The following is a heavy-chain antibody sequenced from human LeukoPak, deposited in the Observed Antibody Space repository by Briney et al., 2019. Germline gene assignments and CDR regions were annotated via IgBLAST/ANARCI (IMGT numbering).Heavy chain of an antibody. CDR2: IKSKTDGGTT. V-gene: IGHV3-15*01. Sequence: GGSLRLSCAASGFTFGNYNFIWVRQAPGKGLEWVGRIKSKTDGGTTDYAAPVKDRFTISRDDSKNTLYLQMNSLKTEDTAVYYCSTAVYSSGLDYWGQGTLVTVSS. J-gene: IGHJ4*02. D-gene: IGHD6-19*01. CDR3: STAVYSSGLDY. CDR1: GFTFGNYN.